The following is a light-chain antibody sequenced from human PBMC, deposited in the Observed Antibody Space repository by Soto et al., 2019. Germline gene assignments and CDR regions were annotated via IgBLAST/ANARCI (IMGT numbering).Light chain of an antibody. V-gene: IGLV2-14*01. J-gene: IGLJ1*01. Sequence: QSALTQPASVSGSPGQSITISCTGTSSDVGGYNYVSWYQHHAGKAPRLMIYASSNRPSGVSHRFSGSRSGNTASLTISGLQAEDEADSYCSSYTSGTTLYVFGTGTQLTVL. CDR1: SSDVGGYNY. CDR2: ASS. CDR3: SSYTSGTTLYV.